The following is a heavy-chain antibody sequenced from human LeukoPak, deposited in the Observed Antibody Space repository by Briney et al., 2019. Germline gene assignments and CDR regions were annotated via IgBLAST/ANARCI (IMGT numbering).Heavy chain of an antibody. CDR2: ISYDGSNK. J-gene: IGHJ4*02. V-gene: IGHV3-30*18. CDR1: GFTFSSYG. D-gene: IGHD6-13*01. Sequence: GGSLRLSCAASGFTFSSYGMHWVRQAPDKGLEWVVVISYDGSNKYYVDSVKGRFTISRDNSKNTLYLQMNSLRAEDTAVYYCAKGFSSSWLQSFDYWGQGTLVTVSS. CDR3: AKGFSSSWLQSFDY.